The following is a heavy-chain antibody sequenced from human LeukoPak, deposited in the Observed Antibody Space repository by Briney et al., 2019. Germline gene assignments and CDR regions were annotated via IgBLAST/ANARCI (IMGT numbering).Heavy chain of an antibody. D-gene: IGHD6-19*01. CDR2: IYYSGST. Sequence: SETLSLTCTLSGGSFSSYYWSWIRQPPGKGLEWIGYIYYSGSTNYNPSLKSRVTISVDTSKNQFSLKLSSVTAADTAVYYCASSSGWSFDPWGQGTLVTVSS. CDR3: ASSSGWSFDP. V-gene: IGHV4-59*01. CDR1: GGSFSSYY. J-gene: IGHJ5*02.